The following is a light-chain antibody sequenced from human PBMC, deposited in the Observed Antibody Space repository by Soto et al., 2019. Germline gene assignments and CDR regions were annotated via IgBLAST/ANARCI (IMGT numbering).Light chain of an antibody. CDR2: RNN. J-gene: IGLJ2*01. V-gene: IGLV1-47*01. Sequence: QLVLTQPPSASGTPGQRVTISCSGSSSNIGSNYVYWYQQLPGRAPKLLIYRNNQRPSGVPDRFSGSKSGTSASLAISGLRSEDEADYYCAAWDDSLSVVFGGGTKLTVL. CDR1: SSNIGSNY. CDR3: AAWDDSLSVV.